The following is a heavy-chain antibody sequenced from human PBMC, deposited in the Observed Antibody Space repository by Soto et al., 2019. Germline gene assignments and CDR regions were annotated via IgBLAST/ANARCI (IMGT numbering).Heavy chain of an antibody. CDR2: IKSKTDGGTT. D-gene: IGHD3-3*01. CDR1: GFTFSNAW. V-gene: IGHV3-15*01. CDR3: TTRARDGTIFVLGNWFDP. Sequence: EVQLVESGGGLVKPGGSLRLSCAASGFTFSNAWMSWVRQAPGKGLEWVGRIKSKTDGGTTDYAAPVKGRFTISRDDSKNTLHLQMNSLKTEDTAVYYCTTRARDGTIFVLGNWFDPWGQGTLVTVSS. J-gene: IGHJ5*02.